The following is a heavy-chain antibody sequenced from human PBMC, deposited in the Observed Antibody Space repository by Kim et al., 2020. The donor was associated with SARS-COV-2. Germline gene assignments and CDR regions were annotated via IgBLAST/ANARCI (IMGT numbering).Heavy chain of an antibody. D-gene: IGHD3-10*01. Sequence: AQNFQGRVTMTRNTSISTAYMELSSLRSEDTAVYYCARVKYGSGIYYKFWGQGTLVTVSS. V-gene: IGHV1-8*01. J-gene: IGHJ4*02. CDR3: ARVKYGSGIYYKF.